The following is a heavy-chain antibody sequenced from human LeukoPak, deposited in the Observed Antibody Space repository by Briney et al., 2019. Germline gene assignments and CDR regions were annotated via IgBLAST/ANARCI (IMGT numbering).Heavy chain of an antibody. CDR2: ISDNGST. Sequence: SETLSLTCTVSGGSLRSYYWSWIRQPPGKGLEWIGYISDNGSTEHNPSLKSRVTISTDTSKNQFSLKLSSVTAADTAVYYCASHPRGAPLFYPWGQGTLVTVSS. CDR1: GGSLRSYY. D-gene: IGHD3-10*01. V-gene: IGHV4-59*01. J-gene: IGHJ5*02. CDR3: ASHPRGAPLFYP.